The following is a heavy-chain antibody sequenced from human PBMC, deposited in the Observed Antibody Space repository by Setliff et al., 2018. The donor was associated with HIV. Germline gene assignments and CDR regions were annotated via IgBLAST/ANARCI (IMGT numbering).Heavy chain of an antibody. V-gene: IGHV3-23*01. J-gene: IGHJ4*02. Sequence: GGSLRLSCAASGFTFDDYAVTWVRQAPGKGLDYVSAISGSGTTTYYADSVRGRFTISRDNSTNTVYLQMHSLRAEDTALYYCAKVMTLWLGASDSWGQGTRVTVSS. CDR2: ISGSGTTT. CDR3: AKVMTLWLGASDS. D-gene: IGHD3-10*01. CDR1: GFTFDDYA.